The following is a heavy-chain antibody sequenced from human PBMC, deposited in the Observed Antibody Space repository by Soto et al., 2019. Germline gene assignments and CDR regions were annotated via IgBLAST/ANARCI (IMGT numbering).Heavy chain of an antibody. CDR3: AHKHLAAAGYCFDY. V-gene: IGHV2-5*02. Sequence: QITLKESGPTLVKPTQTLTLTCTFSGFSFTTPRVGVGWVRQPRGKALEWLALIYWDDDKRYKPSLKNRLTIAKDTSKDQVVLTMTDMDPVDTATYFCAHKHLAAAGYCFDYWGQGTLLTVSS. D-gene: IGHD6-13*01. CDR2: IYWDDDK. CDR1: GFSFTTPRVG. J-gene: IGHJ4*02.